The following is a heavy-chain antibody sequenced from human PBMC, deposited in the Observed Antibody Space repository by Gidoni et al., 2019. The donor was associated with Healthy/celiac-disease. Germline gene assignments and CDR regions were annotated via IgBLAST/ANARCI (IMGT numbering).Heavy chain of an antibody. J-gene: IGHJ4*02. D-gene: IGHD5-18*01. Sequence: QVQLVQSGAEVKKPGSSVKVSCKASGGTFSSYAISWVRQAPGQGLEWMGGIIPIFGTANYAQKFQGRVTITADESTSTAYMELSSLRSEDTAVYYCARDRVDTARRWTNLYYFDYWGQGTLVTVSS. CDR3: ARDRVDTARRWTNLYYFDY. CDR2: IIPIFGTA. V-gene: IGHV1-69*01. CDR1: GGTFSSYA.